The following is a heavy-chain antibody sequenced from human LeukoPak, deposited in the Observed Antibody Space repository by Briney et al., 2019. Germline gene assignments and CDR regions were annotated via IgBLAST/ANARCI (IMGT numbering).Heavy chain of an antibody. CDR2: INPNSGGT. D-gene: IGHD3-10*01. Sequence: GASVKVSCKASGYTFTGYYMHWVRQAPGQGPEWMGWINPNSGGTNYAQKFQGRVTMTRDTSISTAYMELSRLRSDDTAVYYCARLYYGSGSYYISPYYYYYMDVWGKGTTVTISS. CDR3: ARLYYGSGSYYISPYYYYYMDV. CDR1: GYTFTGYY. J-gene: IGHJ6*03. V-gene: IGHV1-2*02.